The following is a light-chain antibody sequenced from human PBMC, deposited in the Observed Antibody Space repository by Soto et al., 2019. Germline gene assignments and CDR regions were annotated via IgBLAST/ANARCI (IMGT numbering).Light chain of an antibody. CDR3: TSYAGSNNFVA. CDR1: SSDVGGYNY. V-gene: IGLV2-8*01. CDR2: DVT. J-gene: IGLJ2*01. Sequence: QSGLTQPPSASGSPGQSVTISCTGTSSDVGGYNYVSWYQQHPGKAPKLMIYDVTRRPSGVPDRFSGSKSGNTASLTVSGLQAEDEADYYCTSYAGSNNFVAFGGGTKVTVL.